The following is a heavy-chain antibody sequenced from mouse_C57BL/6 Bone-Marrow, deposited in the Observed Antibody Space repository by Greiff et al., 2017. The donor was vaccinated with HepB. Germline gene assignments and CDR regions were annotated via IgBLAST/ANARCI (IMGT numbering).Heavy chain of an antibody. V-gene: IGHV1-82*01. CDR2: IYPGDGDT. Sequence: QVQLKESGPELVKPGASVKISCKASGYAFSSSWMNWVKQRPGKGLEWIGRIYPGDGDTNYNGKFKGKATLTADKSSSTAYMQLSSLTSEDSAVYFCARLVPYFDYWGQGTTLTVSS. D-gene: IGHD5-1*01. CDR1: GYAFSSSW. J-gene: IGHJ2*01. CDR3: ARLVPYFDY.